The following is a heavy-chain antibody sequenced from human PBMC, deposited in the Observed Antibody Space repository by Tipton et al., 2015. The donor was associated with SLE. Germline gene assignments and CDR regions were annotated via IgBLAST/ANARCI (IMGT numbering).Heavy chain of an antibody. CDR2: ISYYSGST. J-gene: IGHJ6*03. Sequence: TLSLTCAIYSGSFSGYHWSWIRQSPGKGLEWIGEISYYSGSTNYNPSLESRVTISFGTSKNQLSLTLSSVTAADTAVYYCARGVSGYFFYSYMDVWGKGTTVTISS. V-gene: IGHV4-34*01. D-gene: IGHD3-16*01. CDR3: ARGVSGYFFYSYMDV. CDR1: SGSFSGYH.